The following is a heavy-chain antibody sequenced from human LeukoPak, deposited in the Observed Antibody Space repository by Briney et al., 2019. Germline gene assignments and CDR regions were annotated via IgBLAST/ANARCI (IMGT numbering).Heavy chain of an antibody. Sequence: PGGSLRLSCSASEFTFSNYWMSWVRQAPGKGREWVAYIKQDGSEKYYVDSVKGRFIISRDNAKHSLYLQMNSLRAEDTAVYYCARVISMTVLVTYYYLDYWGQGNLVTVSS. CDR2: IKQDGSEK. CDR3: ARVISMTVLVTYYYLDY. CDR1: EFTFSNYW. D-gene: IGHD2-8*02. V-gene: IGHV3-7*01. J-gene: IGHJ4*02.